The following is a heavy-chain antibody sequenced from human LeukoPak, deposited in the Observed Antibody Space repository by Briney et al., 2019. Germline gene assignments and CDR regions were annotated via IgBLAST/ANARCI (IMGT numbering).Heavy chain of an antibody. J-gene: IGHJ4*02. D-gene: IGHD6-13*01. CDR1: GGSFSGYY. CDR3: ARESGFVVAAGTPYYFDY. Sequence: SETLSLTCAVYGGSFSGYYWSWIRQPPGKGLEWIGEINHSGSTNYNPSLKSRVTISVDTSKNQFSLKLSSVTAADTAVYYCARESGFVVAAGTPYYFDYWGQGTLVTVSS. V-gene: IGHV4-34*01. CDR2: INHSGST.